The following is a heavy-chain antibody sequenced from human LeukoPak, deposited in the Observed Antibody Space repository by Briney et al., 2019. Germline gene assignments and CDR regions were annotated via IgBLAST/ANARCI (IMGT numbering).Heavy chain of an antibody. Sequence: SETLSLTCTVSGGSISSYYWSWIRQPPGKGLEWIGYIYYSGSTNYNPSLKSRVTISVDTSKNQFSLKLSSVTAADTAVYYCGRALITMVRGVMGYYYYYGMDVWGQGTTVTVSS. V-gene: IGHV4-59*01. CDR1: GGSISSYY. CDR2: IYYSGST. D-gene: IGHD3-10*01. CDR3: GRALITMVRGVMGYYYYYGMDV. J-gene: IGHJ6*02.